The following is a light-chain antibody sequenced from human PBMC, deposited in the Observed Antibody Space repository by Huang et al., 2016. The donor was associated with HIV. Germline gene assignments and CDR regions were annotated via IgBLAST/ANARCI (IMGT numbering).Light chain of an antibody. CDR3: QQYYTTPWT. CDR2: WAS. CDR1: QTILYSSNNKNY. V-gene: IGKV4-1*01. Sequence: DIVMTQSPDSLAVSLGERATINCKSGQTILYSSNNKNYLAWFQQKPGQPPKLRIYWASTRASGVPDRFSGSGSETDFTLTINSLQAEDVAVYYCQQYYTTPWTFGQGTKVAIK. J-gene: IGKJ1*01.